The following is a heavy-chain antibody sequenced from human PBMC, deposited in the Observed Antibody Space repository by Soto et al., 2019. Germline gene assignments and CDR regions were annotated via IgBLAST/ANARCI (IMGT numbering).Heavy chain of an antibody. CDR3: AKSLTKFYCSSTSCPNDAFDI. Sequence: HPGGSLRLSCAASGFTFSSYAMSWVRQAPGKGLEWVSAISGSGGSTYYADSVKGRFTISRDNSKNTLYLQMNSLRAEDTAVYYCAKSLTKFYCSSTSCPNDAFDIWGQGTMVTVSS. CDR1: GFTFSSYA. CDR2: ISGSGGST. V-gene: IGHV3-23*01. D-gene: IGHD2-2*01. J-gene: IGHJ3*02.